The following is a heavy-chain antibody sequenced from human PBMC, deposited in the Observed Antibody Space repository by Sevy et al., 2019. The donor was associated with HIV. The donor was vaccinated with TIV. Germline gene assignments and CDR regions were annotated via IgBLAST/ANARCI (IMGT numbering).Heavy chain of an antibody. CDR2: ITSSSNCI. CDR3: ARPYGSGSWEAFDV. Sequence: GGSLRLSCSASGFTFTTYTMNWVRQAPGKGLEWVSSITSSSNCIYYADSVKGRFTISRDNAKDSVYLQMNSLRAEDTAVYYCARPYGSGSWEAFDVWGQGTMVTVSS. V-gene: IGHV3-21*01. CDR1: GFTFTTYT. D-gene: IGHD3-10*01. J-gene: IGHJ3*01.